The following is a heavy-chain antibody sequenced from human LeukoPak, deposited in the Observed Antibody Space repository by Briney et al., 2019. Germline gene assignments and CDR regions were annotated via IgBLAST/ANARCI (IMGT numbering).Heavy chain of an antibody. J-gene: IGHJ6*02. D-gene: IGHD5-12*01. CDR2: ISGSGAGA. CDR1: GFTFYSYA. V-gene: IGHV3-23*01. CDR3: ASASGDAHFYYHGMDV. Sequence: GGSLRLSCAASGFTFYSYAMSWVRQAPGKGLEWVSTISGSGAGAYYADSVKGRFTISRDSSRNTLYLQMNSLRVEDTAVYYCASASGDAHFYYHGMDVWGQGTTVTVSS.